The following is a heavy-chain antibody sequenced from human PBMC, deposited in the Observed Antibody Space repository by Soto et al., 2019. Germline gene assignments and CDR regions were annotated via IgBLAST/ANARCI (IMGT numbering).Heavy chain of an antibody. CDR2: INQDGSEK. Sequence: GGSLRLSCAASGFTFSTYWMDWVRQTPGKGLEWVANINQDGSEKNYVDSVKGRFTIYRDNAKNSLYLQMSSLTAEDSAMYYCPRSLNSWGQGTLVTVYS. CDR3: PRSLNS. J-gene: IGHJ4*02. V-gene: IGHV3-7*01. CDR1: GFTFSTYW.